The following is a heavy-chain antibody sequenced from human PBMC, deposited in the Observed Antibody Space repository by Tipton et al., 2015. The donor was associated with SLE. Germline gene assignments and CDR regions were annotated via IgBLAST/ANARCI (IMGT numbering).Heavy chain of an antibody. J-gene: IGHJ3*01. D-gene: IGHD2-8*02. Sequence: SLRLSCAASGFTFSSYAMTWVRQAPGKGLEWVSGISGVGDSTFYADSVKGRFTISRDDSKNTLYLQMNSLRAEDTAVYYCVKDTGLGWMTNAGFDAWGQGTMVTVS. CDR1: GFTFSSYA. CDR2: ISGVGDST. CDR3: VKDTGLGWMTNAGFDA. V-gene: IGHV3-23*01.